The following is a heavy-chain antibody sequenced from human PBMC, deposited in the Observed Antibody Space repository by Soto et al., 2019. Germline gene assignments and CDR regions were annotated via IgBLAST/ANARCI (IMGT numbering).Heavy chain of an antibody. Sequence: QVQLVESGGGVVQPGRSLRLSCAASGFTFSSYGMHWVRQAPGKGLEWVAVISYDGSNKYYADSVKGRFTISRDNSKNALYLQMNSLRAEDTAVYYCAKDKEGSDGVCYFDLWGRGTLVTVSS. V-gene: IGHV3-30*18. CDR3: AKDKEGSDGVCYFDL. J-gene: IGHJ2*01. CDR2: ISYDGSNK. D-gene: IGHD2-21*02. CDR1: GFTFSSYG.